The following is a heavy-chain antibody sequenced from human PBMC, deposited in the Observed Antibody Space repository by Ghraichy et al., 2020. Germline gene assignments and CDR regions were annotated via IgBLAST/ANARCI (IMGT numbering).Heavy chain of an antibody. D-gene: IGHD3-3*01. CDR2: IYHRGTT. V-gene: IGHV4-39*01. CDR1: GGSITTNSHY. J-gene: IGHJ4*02. CDR3: ARLLDFWSGYSYFDY. Sequence: SETLSLTCNVYGGSITTNSHYWGWIRQPPGQGLEWLGSIYHRGTTYYNPSLKSRVTMSVDTSKNQFSLKLSPVTAADTAVYYCARLLDFWSGYSYFDYWGQGNLVTVSS.